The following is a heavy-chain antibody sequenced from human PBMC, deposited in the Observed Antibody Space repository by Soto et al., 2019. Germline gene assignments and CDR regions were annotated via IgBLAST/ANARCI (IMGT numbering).Heavy chain of an antibody. CDR1: GYTFTSYG. CDR3: ARAGYSSSWYIESYYYYGMDV. Sequence: ASVKVSCKASGYTFTSYGISWVRQAPGQGLEWMGWISAYNGNTNYAQKLQGRVTMTTDTSTSTAYMELRSLRSDDTAVYYCARAGYSSSWYIESYYYYGMDVWGQGTTVTVSS. J-gene: IGHJ6*02. CDR2: ISAYNGNT. D-gene: IGHD6-13*01. V-gene: IGHV1-18*01.